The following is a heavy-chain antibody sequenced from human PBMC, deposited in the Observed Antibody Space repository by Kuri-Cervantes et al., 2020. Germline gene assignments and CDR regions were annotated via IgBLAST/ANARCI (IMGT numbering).Heavy chain of an antibody. V-gene: IGHV3-30-3*01. J-gene: IGHJ3*02. Sequence: GGSLRLSCAASGFTFSSYAMHWVRQAPGKGLEWVAVISYDGSNKYYADSVKGRFTISRDNPKNTLYLQMNSLRAEDTAVYYCTTEIVVVPAAMGLDAFDIWGQGTMVTVTS. CDR2: ISYDGSNK. CDR3: TTEIVVVPAAMGLDAFDI. CDR1: GFTFSSYA. D-gene: IGHD2-2*01.